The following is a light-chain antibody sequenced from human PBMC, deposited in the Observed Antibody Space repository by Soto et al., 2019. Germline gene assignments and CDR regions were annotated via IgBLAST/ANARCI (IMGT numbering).Light chain of an antibody. CDR2: AAS. J-gene: IGKJ5*01. Sequence: DIQMTQSPSTLSASVGDRVTITCRASQSFSSWLAWYQQKPGKAPKLLIYAASILQNEVPSRFSGSGSGTDFTLSITSLQFEDFATYYCQQTHSVPLTFGQGTRLEIK. CDR1: QSFSSW. CDR3: QQTHSVPLT. V-gene: IGKV1-5*01.